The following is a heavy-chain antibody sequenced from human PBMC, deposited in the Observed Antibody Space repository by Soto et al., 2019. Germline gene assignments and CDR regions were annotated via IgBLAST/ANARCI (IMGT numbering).Heavy chain of an antibody. V-gene: IGHV4-59*08. CDR2: IYYSGST. J-gene: IGHJ4*02. CDR1: GGSISSYY. CDR3: AKILKYGGYILGY. Sequence: SETLSLTCTVSGGSISSYYWSWIRQPPGKGLEWIGYIYYSGSTNYNPSLKSRVTISVDTSKNQFSLKLSSVTAADTAVYYCAKILKYGGYILGYGGREPRVPVSS. D-gene: IGHD5-12*01.